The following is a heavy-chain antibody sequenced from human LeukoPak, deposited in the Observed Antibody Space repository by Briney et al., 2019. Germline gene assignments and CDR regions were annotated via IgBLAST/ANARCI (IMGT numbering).Heavy chain of an antibody. CDR2: ISGSGGST. CDR1: GFTFSDYH. J-gene: IGHJ5*01. D-gene: IGHD2-2*01. Sequence: GGSLRLSCAASGFTFSDYHMAWIRQAPGKGLEWVSGISGSGGSTYYADSVKGRFTISRDNTKNTLYLQMNSLRAEDTAVYYCAKDRHAPGRYCSSTSCFPFDSWGQGTLVTVSS. V-gene: IGHV3-23*01. CDR3: AKDRHAPGRYCSSTSCFPFDS.